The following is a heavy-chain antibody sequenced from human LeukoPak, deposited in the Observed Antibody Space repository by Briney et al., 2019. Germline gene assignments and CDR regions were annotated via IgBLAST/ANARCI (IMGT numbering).Heavy chain of an antibody. V-gene: IGHV4-59*01. CDR2: IYYSGST. D-gene: IGHD3-22*01. CDR1: GGSISSYY. Sequence: SETLSLTCTVSGGSISSYYWSWIRQPPGKGLEWIGYIYYSGSTNYNPSLKSRVTISVDTSKNQFSLELSSVTAADTAVYYCARDGDYDDAFDIWGQGTMVTVS. J-gene: IGHJ3*02. CDR3: ARDGDYDDAFDI.